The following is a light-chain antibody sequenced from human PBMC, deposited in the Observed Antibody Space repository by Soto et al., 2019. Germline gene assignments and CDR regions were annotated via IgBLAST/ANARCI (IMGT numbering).Light chain of an antibody. CDR1: SSDVGAYRY. CDR3: SSYTSSTTYV. Sequence: QSVLAQPASVSGSPGQSITISCTGTSSDVGAYRYVSWYQQHPGKAPKLIIYGVSDRPSGISNRFSGSKSDNTASLTISGLQAEDEAEYYCSSYTSSTTYVFGTGTKVTVL. J-gene: IGLJ1*01. CDR2: GVS. V-gene: IGLV2-14*01.